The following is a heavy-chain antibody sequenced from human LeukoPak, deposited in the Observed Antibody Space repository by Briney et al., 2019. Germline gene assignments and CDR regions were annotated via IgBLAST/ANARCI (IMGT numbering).Heavy chain of an antibody. Sequence: PSDTLSLTCSVYCVSLSGYYGMWIRPPPGKGLEWIGEINHSGSTNYNPSLKSRVTISVDTSKNQFSLKLSSVTAADTAVYYCARAIIGEAALDYWGQGTLVTVSS. CDR3: ARAIIGEAALDY. D-gene: IGHD6-6*01. V-gene: IGHV4-34*01. J-gene: IGHJ4*02. CDR2: INHSGST. CDR1: CVSLSGYY.